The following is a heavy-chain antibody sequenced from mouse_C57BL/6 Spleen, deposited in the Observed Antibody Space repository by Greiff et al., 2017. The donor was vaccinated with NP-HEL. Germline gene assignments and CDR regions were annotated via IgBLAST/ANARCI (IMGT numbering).Heavy chain of an antibody. V-gene: IGHV5-17*01. CDR3: ARGRYYGSRRAMDY. CDR2: ISSGSSTI. CDR1: GFTFSDYG. J-gene: IGHJ4*01. D-gene: IGHD1-1*01. Sequence: DVHLVESGGGLVKPGGSLKLSCAASGFTFSDYGMHWVRQAPEKGLEWVAYISSGSSTIYYADTVKGRFTISRDNAKNTLFLQMTSLRSEDTAMYYCARGRYYGSRRAMDYWGQGTSVTVSS.